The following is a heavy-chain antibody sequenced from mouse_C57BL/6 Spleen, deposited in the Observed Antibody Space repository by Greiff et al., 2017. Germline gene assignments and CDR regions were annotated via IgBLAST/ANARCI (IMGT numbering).Heavy chain of an antibody. D-gene: IGHD2-3*01. V-gene: IGHV1-55*01. Sequence: QVQLKQPGAELVKPGASVKMSCKASGYTFTSYWITWVKQRPGQGLEWIGDIYPGRGSNNYNEKFKSKATLTVDTSSSTAYMQLSSLTSEESAVYYCARDDGYYVGGAMDYWGQGTSVTVSS. CDR3: ARDDGYYVGGAMDY. CDR2: IYPGRGSN. CDR1: GYTFTSYW. J-gene: IGHJ4*01.